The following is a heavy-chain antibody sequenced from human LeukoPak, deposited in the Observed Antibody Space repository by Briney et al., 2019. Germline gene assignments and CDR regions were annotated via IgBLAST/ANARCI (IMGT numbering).Heavy chain of an antibody. V-gene: IGHV3-7*01. Sequence: GGSLRLSCAASGFTFSSYWMSWVRQAPGKGLEWVANIKQDGSEKHYVDSVKGRVTISRDNAKNSLYLQMNSLRAEDTAVYYCARGIAAAGYYYHGMDVWGQGTTVTVSS. CDR2: IKQDGSEK. CDR3: ARGIAAAGYYYHGMDV. D-gene: IGHD6-13*01. J-gene: IGHJ6*02. CDR1: GFTFSSYW.